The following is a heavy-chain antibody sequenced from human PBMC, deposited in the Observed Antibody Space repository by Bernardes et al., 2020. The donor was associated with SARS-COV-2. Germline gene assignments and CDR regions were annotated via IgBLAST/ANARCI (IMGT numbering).Heavy chain of an antibody. V-gene: IGHV4-39*01. CDR2: NYYSGSN. D-gene: IGHD3-3*01. J-gene: IGHJ5*02. CDR3: TRHSESYDFWSGYYKRWFAP. Sequence: SETLSLTCTVSGGSISSSSYYWGWIRQPPGKGLEWIGCNYYSGSNYYNPSLKSRVTISVDKSKNQFSLKLSSVTAADTAMYYCTRHSESYDFWSGYYKRWFAPWGQGTLVTVSS. CDR1: GGSISSSSYY.